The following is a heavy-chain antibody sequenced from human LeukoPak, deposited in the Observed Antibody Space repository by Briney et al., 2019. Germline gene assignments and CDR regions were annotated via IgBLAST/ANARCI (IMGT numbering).Heavy chain of an antibody. CDR1: GFTFSSYW. Sequence: PGGSLRLSCAASGFTFSSYWMSWVRQAPGKGVEWVANIKQDGSEKYYVYSVKGRFTISRDNAKNSLYLQMNSPRAEDTAVYYCARDLYSSDYWGQGTLVTVSS. J-gene: IGHJ4*02. CDR2: IKQDGSEK. V-gene: IGHV3-7*01. CDR3: ARDLYSSDY. D-gene: IGHD6-13*01.